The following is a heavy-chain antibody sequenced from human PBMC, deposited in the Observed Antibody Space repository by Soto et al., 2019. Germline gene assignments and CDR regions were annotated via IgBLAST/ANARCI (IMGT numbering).Heavy chain of an antibody. V-gene: IGHV3-74*01. CDR3: ARDLIEGGTTAEVGG. D-gene: IGHD1-26*01. Sequence: EVQLVESGGGLVQPGGSLRLSCTASGFTFSSYWMHWVRQAPGKGLVWVSRIKSDGSITSYADSVKGRFTISRDNAKNTLYLQMNSLRAEDTAMYYCARDLIEGGTTAEVGGWGRGTLVTVSS. CDR2: IKSDGSIT. CDR1: GFTFSSYW. J-gene: IGHJ4*02.